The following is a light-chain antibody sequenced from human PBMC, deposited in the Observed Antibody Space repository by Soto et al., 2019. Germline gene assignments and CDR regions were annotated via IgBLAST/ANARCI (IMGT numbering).Light chain of an antibody. CDR3: ETWDSNTWV. Sequence: QLVLTQSSSASASLGSSVKLTCTLSSGHSTYIIAWHQQQPGKAPRYLMKVEGSGNYDKGTGVPDRFSASSSGADRYLTXXXXXXXXXXHYYCETWDSNTWVFGGGTKLTVL. CDR2: VEGSGNY. J-gene: IGLJ3*02. V-gene: IGLV4-60*01. CDR1: SGHSTYI.